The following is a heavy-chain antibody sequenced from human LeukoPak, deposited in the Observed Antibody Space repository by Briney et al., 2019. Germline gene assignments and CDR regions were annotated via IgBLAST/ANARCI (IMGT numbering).Heavy chain of an antibody. CDR2: ISWNSGSI. V-gene: IGHV3-9*01. CDR1: GFTFDDYA. D-gene: IGHD6-19*01. J-gene: IGHJ4*02. CDR3: AKVGGGWHHPHFDY. Sequence: GGSLRLSCAASGFTFDDYAMHWVRQAPGKGLEWVSGISWNSGSIGYADSVKGRFTISRDNAKNSLYLQMNSLRAEDTALYYCAKVGGGWHHPHFDYWGQGTLVTVSS.